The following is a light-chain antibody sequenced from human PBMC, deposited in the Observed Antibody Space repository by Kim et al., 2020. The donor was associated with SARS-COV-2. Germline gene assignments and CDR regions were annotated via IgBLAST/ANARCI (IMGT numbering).Light chain of an antibody. CDR3: QQYNSYWT. CDR1: QSISSW. J-gene: IGKJ1*01. CDR2: DAS. Sequence: GDRVTITCRASQSISSWLAWYQQKPGKAPKLLIYDASILESGVPSRFSGSGSGTEFTLTISSLQPDDFATYYCQQYNSYWTFGQGTKV. V-gene: IGKV1-5*01.